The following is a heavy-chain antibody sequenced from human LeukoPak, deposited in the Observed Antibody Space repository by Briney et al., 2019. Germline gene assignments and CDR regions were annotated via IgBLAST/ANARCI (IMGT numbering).Heavy chain of an antibody. J-gene: IGHJ4*02. CDR3: ARLSGGYCSGGSCFGTKYYFDY. Sequence: GESLRISCKGSGYSFTSYWIGWVRQMPGKGLEWMGIIYPGDSDTRYSPSFQGQVTISADKSISTAYLQWSSLKASDTAMYHCARLSGGYCSGGSCFGTKYYFDYWGQGTLVTVSS. D-gene: IGHD2-15*01. CDR1: GYSFTSYW. V-gene: IGHV5-51*01. CDR2: IYPGDSDT.